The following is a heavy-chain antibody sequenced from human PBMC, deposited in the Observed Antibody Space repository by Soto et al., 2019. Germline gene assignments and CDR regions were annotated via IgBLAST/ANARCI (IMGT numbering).Heavy chain of an antibody. CDR2: KKKDGSEN. Sequence: TRGSMRLSCASFGFTFNSYWMGWSRQAPGKGLDWVANKKKDGSENYYVDSVRGRFTISRDNAKNSLYLQMSSLRAEDTAVYYCVRDFEGSYGYGPFDYWGQGTLVTVSS. J-gene: IGHJ4*02. CDR3: VRDFEGSYGYGPFDY. D-gene: IGHD5-18*01. CDR1: GFTFNSYW. V-gene: IGHV3-7*03.